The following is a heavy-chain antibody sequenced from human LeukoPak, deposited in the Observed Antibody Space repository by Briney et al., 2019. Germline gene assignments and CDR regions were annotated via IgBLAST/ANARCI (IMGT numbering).Heavy chain of an antibody. V-gene: IGHV4-31*03. D-gene: IGHD2-21*02. Sequence: SQTLSLTCPVSGGSISSGVYYWSWIRQHPGKGLEWIGYIYYSGSTYYNPSLKSRVTISVDTSKNQFSLKLSSVTAADTAVYYCARVLYCGGDCRLFDSWGQGTLVTVSS. CDR1: GGSISSGVYY. J-gene: IGHJ4*02. CDR2: IYYSGST. CDR3: ARVLYCGGDCRLFDS.